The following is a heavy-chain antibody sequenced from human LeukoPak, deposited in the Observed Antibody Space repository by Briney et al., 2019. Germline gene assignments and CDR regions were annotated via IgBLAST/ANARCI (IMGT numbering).Heavy chain of an antibody. CDR1: GGSIRSYF. J-gene: IGHJ3*01. V-gene: IGHV4-59*01. D-gene: IGHD5-12*01. CDR2: IWDTEIT. Sequence: SETLSLTCTVSGGSIRSYFWSWLRQPPGKGLEWIGYIWDTEITDYNPSPKSRVTISLDTSKNHFSLKLRSVTAADTALYFCARGLVLATDDAFDLGPRDIGHRLF. CDR3: ARGLVLATDDAFD.